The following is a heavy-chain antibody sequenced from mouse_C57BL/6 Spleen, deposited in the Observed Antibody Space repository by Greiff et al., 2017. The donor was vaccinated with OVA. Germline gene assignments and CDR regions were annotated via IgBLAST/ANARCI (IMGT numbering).Heavy chain of an antibody. V-gene: IGHV1-72*01. D-gene: IGHD2-14*01. CDR2: IDPNSGGT. Sequence: QVQLQQPGAELVKPGASVKLSCKASGYTFTSYWMHWVKQRPGRGLEWIGRIDPNSGGTKYNEKFKSKATLTVDKPSSTAYMQLSSLTSADSAVSDSARGEYRSEGYSGDFEVWGTGTTLTVSP. J-gene: IGHJ1*03. CDR3: ARGEYRSEGYSGDFEV. CDR1: GYTFTSYW.